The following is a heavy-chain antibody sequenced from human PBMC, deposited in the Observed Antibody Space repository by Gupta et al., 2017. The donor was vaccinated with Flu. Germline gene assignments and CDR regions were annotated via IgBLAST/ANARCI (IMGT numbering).Heavy chain of an antibody. CDR1: GASINGGTQY. V-gene: IGHV4-39*01. CDR2: KYDSGST. J-gene: IGHJ4*02. CDR3: CRAPHY. Sequence: QLQLQESRPGLVKPSETLSLTRTVSGASINGGTQYWGWIRQPPGKGLEWIGSKYDSGSTYYNPSLRSRVSISVDMSKNQFSLRLISVTAADTAVYYCCRAPHYWGQGILVAVSS.